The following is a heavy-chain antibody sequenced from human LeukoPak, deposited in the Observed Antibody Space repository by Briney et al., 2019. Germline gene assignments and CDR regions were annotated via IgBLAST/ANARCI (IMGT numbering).Heavy chain of an antibody. D-gene: IGHD4-17*01. CDR1: GGSISFSIYY. CDR3: ARESGGDYGDYDRNDTLDI. V-gene: IGHV4-39*07. Sequence: SETLSLTCTVSGGSISFSIYYWGWIRQPPGKGLEWIGSIYYSGSTYYNLSLKSRVTISVDTSKNQFSLKLSSVTAADTAVYYCARESGGDYGDYDRNDTLDIWGQGTMVTVSS. J-gene: IGHJ3*02. CDR2: IYYSGST.